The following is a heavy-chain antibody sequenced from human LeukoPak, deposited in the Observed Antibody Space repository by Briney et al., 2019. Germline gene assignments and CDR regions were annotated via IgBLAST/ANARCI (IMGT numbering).Heavy chain of an antibody. V-gene: IGHV4-34*01. CDR3: AGTPWSGYLPPYNWFDP. D-gene: IGHD3-3*01. Sequence: PSETLSLTCAVYGGSSSGYYWSWIRQPPGKGLEWIGEINHSGSTNYNPSLKSRVTISVDTSKNQFSLKLSSVTAADTAVYYCAGTPWSGYLPPYNWFDPWGQGTLVTVSS. J-gene: IGHJ5*02. CDR1: GGSSSGYY. CDR2: INHSGST.